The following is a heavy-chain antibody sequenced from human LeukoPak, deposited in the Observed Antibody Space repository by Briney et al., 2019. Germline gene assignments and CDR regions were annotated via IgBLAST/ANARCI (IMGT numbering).Heavy chain of an antibody. D-gene: IGHD6-6*01. V-gene: IGHV3-48*03. CDR1: GFTFSSYE. J-gene: IGHJ4*02. Sequence: PGGSLRLSCAASGFTFSSYEMNWVRQAPGKGLEWVSYISSSGSAIYYADSVKGRFTISRDNSKNTLYLQMNSLRAEDTAVYYCAKDEYSSSSSPVDYWGQGTLVTVSS. CDR2: ISSSGSAI. CDR3: AKDEYSSSSSPVDY.